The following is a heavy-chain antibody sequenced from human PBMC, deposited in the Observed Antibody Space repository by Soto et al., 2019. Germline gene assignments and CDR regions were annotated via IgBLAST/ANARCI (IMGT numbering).Heavy chain of an antibody. CDR1: GFSFNFYN. CDR2: ISGSSNYI. J-gene: IGHJ4*02. Sequence: GGSLRLSCAASGFSFNFYNMNWVRQAPGKGLEWVSSISGSSNYIFYADSVKGRFTISRDNAKNSLYLQMNSLRAEDTAVYYCANGNINPFDHWGQGTLVPVAS. CDR3: ANGNINPFDH. V-gene: IGHV3-21*01. D-gene: IGHD1-1*01.